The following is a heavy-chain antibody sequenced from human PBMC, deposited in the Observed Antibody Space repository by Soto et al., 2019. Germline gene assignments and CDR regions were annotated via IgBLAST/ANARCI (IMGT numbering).Heavy chain of an antibody. CDR1: GFTFSSYA. Sequence: QVQLVESGGGVVQPGRSLRLSCAASGFTFSSYAMHWVRQAPGTGLEWVAGISYDGRDKYYPDSVKGRFTISRDNSKNKLYLKMNSLRAEDTAVYYCARSAGGSYPQYDYWGQGTLVTVTS. J-gene: IGHJ4*02. CDR3: ARSAGGSYPQYDY. V-gene: IGHV3-30*04. CDR2: ISYDGRDK. D-gene: IGHD1-26*01.